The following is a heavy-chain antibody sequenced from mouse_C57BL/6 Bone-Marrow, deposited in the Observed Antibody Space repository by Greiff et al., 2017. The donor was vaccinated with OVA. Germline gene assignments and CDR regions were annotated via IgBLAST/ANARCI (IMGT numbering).Heavy chain of an antibody. J-gene: IGHJ1*03. D-gene: IGHD1-1*01. CDR2: ISSGGSYT. CDR3: ARHSTVVRYFDV. CDR1: GFTFSSYG. V-gene: IGHV5-6*01. Sequence: EVQRVESGGDLVKPGGSLKLSCAASGFTFSSYGMSWVRQTPDKRLEWVATISSGGSYTYYPDSVKGRFTISRDNAKNTLYLQMSSLKSEDTAMYYCARHSTVVRYFDVWGTGTTVTVSS.